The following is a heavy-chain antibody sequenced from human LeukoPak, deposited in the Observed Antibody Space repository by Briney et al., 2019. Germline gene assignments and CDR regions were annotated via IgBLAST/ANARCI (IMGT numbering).Heavy chain of an antibody. V-gene: IGHV3-73*01. Sequence: PGGSLRLSCAASGFTFSGSAMHWVRQASGKGLEWVGRIRSKANSYATAYAASVKGRFTISRDDSKNTAYLQMNSLKTEDTAVYYCTRALDIVATTNFDYWGQGTLVTVSS. D-gene: IGHD5-12*01. CDR1: GFTFSGSA. CDR3: TRALDIVATTNFDY. J-gene: IGHJ4*02. CDR2: IRSKANSYAT.